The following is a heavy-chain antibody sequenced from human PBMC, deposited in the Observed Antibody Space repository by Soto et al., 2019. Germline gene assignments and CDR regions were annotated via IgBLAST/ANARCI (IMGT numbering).Heavy chain of an antibody. CDR2: TYHSGTT. J-gene: IGHJ5*02. CDR3: AREVNSSPARGPNWFDP. Sequence: QVQLQESGPGLVQPSGTLSLTCAVSGDSINNSHWWNWVRQTPGKGLEWIGETYHSGTTNYNPSLKTRVTISIDKSKNQFSLKMNSVTAADTAVYYCAREVNSSPARGPNWFDPWGQRTLVTVSS. D-gene: IGHD6-13*01. CDR1: GDSINNSHW. V-gene: IGHV4-4*02.